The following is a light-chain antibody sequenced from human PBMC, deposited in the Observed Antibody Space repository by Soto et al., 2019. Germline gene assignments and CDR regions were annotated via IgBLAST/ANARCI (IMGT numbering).Light chain of an antibody. Sequence: AIRMTQSPSSLSASTGDRVTITCRASQGISSYLAWYQQKPGKAPKLLIYDASSLESGVPSSFSGSGSGTEFTLTISSLQPDDFATYYCQQYNSYSGTFGQGTKVDIK. V-gene: IGKV1-8*01. CDR3: QQYNSYSGT. CDR2: DAS. J-gene: IGKJ1*01. CDR1: QGISSY.